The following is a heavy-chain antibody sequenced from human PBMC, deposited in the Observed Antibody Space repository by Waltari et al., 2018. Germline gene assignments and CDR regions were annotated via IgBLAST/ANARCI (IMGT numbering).Heavy chain of an antibody. D-gene: IGHD3-22*01. CDR1: GYTFTSYA. Sequence: QVQLVQSGAEVKKPGASVKVSCKASGYTFTSYAMHWVRQAPGQRLEWMGRINAGNGNTKYSQKFQGRVTITRDTSASTAYMELSSLRSEDTAVYYCARYRGNYDSSGYCFGYWGQGTLVTVSS. CDR3: ARYRGNYDSSGYCFGY. J-gene: IGHJ4*02. V-gene: IGHV1-3*01. CDR2: INAGNGNT.